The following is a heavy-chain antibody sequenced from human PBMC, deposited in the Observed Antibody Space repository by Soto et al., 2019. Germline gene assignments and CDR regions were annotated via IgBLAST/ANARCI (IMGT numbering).Heavy chain of an antibody. J-gene: IGHJ4*02. D-gene: IGHD3-10*01. Sequence: PSETLSLTCTVSAGSITSDEYYWNWIRYRPGKGLEWIGFIHHTGSTFYNPSLESRASISIDTSESQFSLNLASVTVADTAVYYCARRPTGSGSLFFDYWGPGTLVT. V-gene: IGHV4-31*03. CDR3: ARRPTGSGSLFFDY. CDR2: IHHTGST. CDR1: AGSITSDEYY.